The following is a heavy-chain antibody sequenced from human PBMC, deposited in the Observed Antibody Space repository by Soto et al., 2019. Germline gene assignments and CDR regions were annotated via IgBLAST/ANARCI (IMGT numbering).Heavy chain of an antibody. D-gene: IGHD5-18*01. CDR3: ARGRMGSSVNRIQLWSKYYYYGMDV. CDR1: GGSISSGDYY. Sequence: PSETLSLTCTVSGGSISSGDYYWSWIRQPPGKGLEWIGYIYYSGSTYYNPSLKSRVTISVDTSKNQFSLKLSSVTAADTAVYYCARGRMGSSVNRIQLWSKYYYYGMDVWGQGTTVTVSS. V-gene: IGHV4-30-4*01. CDR2: IYYSGST. J-gene: IGHJ6*02.